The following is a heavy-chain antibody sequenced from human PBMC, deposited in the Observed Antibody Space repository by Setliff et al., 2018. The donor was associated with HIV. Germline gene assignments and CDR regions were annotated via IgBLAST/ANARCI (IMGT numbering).Heavy chain of an antibody. CDR1: GFIFKDYG. Sequence: PGESLKISCAASGFIFKDYGMTWVRQAPGKGLEWVSGINWTGDNTNYADSVKGRFTISRDNAKNSLYLQMNSLRGEDTGVYYCVREIGLNMIPFSHNYYYMDVWGKGATVTVSS. CDR2: INWTGDNT. V-gene: IGHV3-20*04. J-gene: IGHJ6*03. CDR3: VREIGLNMIPFSHNYYYMDV. D-gene: IGHD3-22*01.